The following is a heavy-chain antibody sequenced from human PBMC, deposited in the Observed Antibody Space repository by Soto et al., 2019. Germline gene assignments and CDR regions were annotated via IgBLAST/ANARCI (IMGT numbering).Heavy chain of an antibody. CDR3: SRASGYSYGYDDFFDN. Sequence: QVQLQESGPGLVKPSETLSLTCTVSGGSINGYYWTWLRQSPTNGLEWIGYFHFSGSTKYNPSLESLLTISADTSKNQISLTLSSVTAADTAVYYCSRASGYSYGYDDFFDNWGQGTLANGSS. CDR1: GGSINGYY. D-gene: IGHD5-18*01. CDR2: FHFSGST. V-gene: IGHV4-59*01. J-gene: IGHJ4*01.